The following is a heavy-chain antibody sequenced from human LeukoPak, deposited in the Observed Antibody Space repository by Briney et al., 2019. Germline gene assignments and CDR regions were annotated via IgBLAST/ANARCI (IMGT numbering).Heavy chain of an antibody. CDR2: MNPNSGNT. Sequence: GASVKVSCKASGYTFTSYDINWVRQATGQGLEWMGWMNPNSGNTGYAQKFQGRVTMTRNTSISTAYMELSSLRSEDTAVYCCARGGPDYDFWSGQVWGQGTLVTVSS. J-gene: IGHJ4*02. CDR1: GYTFTSYD. V-gene: IGHV1-8*01. CDR3: ARGGPDYDFWSGQV. D-gene: IGHD3-3*01.